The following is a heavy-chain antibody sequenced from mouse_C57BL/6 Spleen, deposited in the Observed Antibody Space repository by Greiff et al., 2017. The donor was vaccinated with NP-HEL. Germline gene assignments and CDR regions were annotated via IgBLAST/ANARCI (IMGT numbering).Heavy chain of an antibody. CDR1: GFSFNTYA. CDR2: IRSKSNNYAT. CDR3: VRHEYYYGIFDY. V-gene: IGHV10-1*01. J-gene: IGHJ2*01. Sequence: EVMLVESGGGLVQPKGSLKLSCAASGFSFNTYAMNWVRQAPGKGLEWVARIRSKSNNYATYYADSVKDRFTISRDDSESMLYLQMNNLKTEDTAMYYCVRHEYYYGIFDYWGQGTTLTVSS. D-gene: IGHD1-1*01.